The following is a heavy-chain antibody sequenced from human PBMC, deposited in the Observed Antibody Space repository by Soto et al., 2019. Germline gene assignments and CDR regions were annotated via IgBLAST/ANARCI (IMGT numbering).Heavy chain of an antibody. Sequence: QPGGSLRLSCAASGFTFSSYAMSWVRQAPGKGLEWVSAISGSGGSTYYADSVKGRFTISRDNSKNTLYLQMNSLRAEDTAVYYCAKDTPTTVVTPGGYYYGMDVWGQGTTVTVSS. D-gene: IGHD4-17*01. CDR3: AKDTPTTVVTPGGYYYGMDV. CDR1: GFTFSSYA. J-gene: IGHJ6*02. CDR2: ISGSGGST. V-gene: IGHV3-23*01.